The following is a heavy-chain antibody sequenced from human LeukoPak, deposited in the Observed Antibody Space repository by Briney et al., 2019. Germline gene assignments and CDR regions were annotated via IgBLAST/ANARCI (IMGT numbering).Heavy chain of an antibody. CDR3: ARVGYGDFQESRHAFDI. D-gene: IGHD4-17*01. J-gene: IGHJ3*02. CDR1: GGSISSGGYY. CDR2: IYYSGST. Sequence: PSETLSLTCTVSGGSISSGGYYWSWIRQHPGKGLEWIGYIYYSGSTYYNPSLKSRVTISVDTSKNQFSLKLSSVTAADTAVYYCARVGYGDFQESRHAFDIWGQGTMVTVSS. V-gene: IGHV4-31*03.